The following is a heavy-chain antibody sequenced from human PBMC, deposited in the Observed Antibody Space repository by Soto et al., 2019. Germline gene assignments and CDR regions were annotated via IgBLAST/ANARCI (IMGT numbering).Heavy chain of an antibody. J-gene: IGHJ6*02. D-gene: IGHD2-2*01. CDR1: GGSISSCY. CDR3: PRVPPAAIVYYYYGMDV. V-gene: IGHV4-59*01. CDR2: IYYSGST. Sequence: SETLSLTXTVSGGSISSCYWSWIPQPPGKGLELIGYIYYSGSTNYNPPLKSRVTISVDTSKNQFSLKLSSVTAADTAVYYCPRVPPAAIVYYYYGMDVWGQGTTVTVSS.